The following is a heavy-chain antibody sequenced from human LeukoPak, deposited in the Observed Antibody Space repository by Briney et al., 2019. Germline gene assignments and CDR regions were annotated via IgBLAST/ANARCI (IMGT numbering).Heavy chain of an antibody. CDR3: SKWGDYDVLTGYYDSDF. Sequence: PGGSLRLSCAASGFTFNNYAMSWVRQAPGKGLEWVSAIFGSGRIAYYADSVKGRFTISRDNSKNSLFLQMNSLRVEDTALYYCSKWGDYDVLTGYYDSDFWGQGTLVTVSA. D-gene: IGHD3-9*01. CDR1: GFTFNNYA. J-gene: IGHJ4*02. CDR2: IFGSGRIA. V-gene: IGHV3-23*01.